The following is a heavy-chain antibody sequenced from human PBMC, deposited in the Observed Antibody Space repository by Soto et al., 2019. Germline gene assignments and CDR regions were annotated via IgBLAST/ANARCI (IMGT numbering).Heavy chain of an antibody. D-gene: IGHD3-16*01. CDR2: IYYSGST. J-gene: IGHJ6*02. Sequence: QVQLQESGPGLVKPSETLSLTCTVSGGSVSSGSYYWSWIRQPPGKGLEWIGYIYYSGSTNYNPSLKSLVTISVDPSKNQFSLKLSSVTAADTAVYYCARAMGGKYYYGMDVWGQGTTVTVSS. CDR1: GGSVSSGSYY. V-gene: IGHV4-61*01. CDR3: ARAMGGKYYYGMDV.